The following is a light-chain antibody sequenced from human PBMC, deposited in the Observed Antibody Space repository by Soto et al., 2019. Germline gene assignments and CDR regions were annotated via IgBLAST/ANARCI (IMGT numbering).Light chain of an antibody. Sequence: EIVLTQSPATLSLSPRERATLSCRASQSVSSLLAWYQQKSGQPPRLLVSDASKRATGVPARFSGSGSGTDFTLIISSLEPEDFAIYYCQQRSNWPLTFGAGTKVEIK. CDR1: QSVSSL. CDR3: QQRSNWPLT. CDR2: DAS. V-gene: IGKV3-11*01. J-gene: IGKJ4*01.